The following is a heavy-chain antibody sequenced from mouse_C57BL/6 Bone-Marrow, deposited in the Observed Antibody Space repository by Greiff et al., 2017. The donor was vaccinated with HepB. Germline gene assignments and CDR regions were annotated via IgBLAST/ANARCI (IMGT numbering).Heavy chain of an antibody. CDR1: GFTFSDYG. J-gene: IGHJ1*03. V-gene: IGHV5-17*01. CDR2: ISSGSSTN. D-gene: IGHD2-1*01. Sequence: EVQRVESGGGLVKPGGSLKLSCAASGFTFSDYGMHWVRQAPEKGLEWVAYISSGSSTNYYADTVKGRFTISRDNAKNTLYLQMTSLRSEDTAMYYCARTSIYYGNPYWYFDVWGTGTTVTVSS. CDR3: ARTSIYYGNPYWYFDV.